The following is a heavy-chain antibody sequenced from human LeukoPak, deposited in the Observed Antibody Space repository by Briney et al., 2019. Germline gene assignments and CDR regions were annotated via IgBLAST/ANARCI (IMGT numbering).Heavy chain of an antibody. J-gene: IGHJ4*02. D-gene: IGHD5-24*01. CDR1: GFTFRTYA. Sequence: GGSLRLSCTASGFTFRTYAMTWVCQAPGKGLEWLSGISGSGNGTYYADSVKGRFTISRDNSKNVVYLQMNSLTVEDAATYYCAKRTMSAFDSWGQGTLLIVSS. V-gene: IGHV3-23*01. CDR3: AKRTMSAFDS. CDR2: ISGSGNGT.